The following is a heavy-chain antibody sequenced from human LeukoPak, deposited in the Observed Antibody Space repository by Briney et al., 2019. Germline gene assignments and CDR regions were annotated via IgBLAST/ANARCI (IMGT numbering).Heavy chain of an antibody. V-gene: IGHV4-4*02. CDR1: GGSISSSNW. D-gene: IGHD3-16*01. CDR3: ARTYPVYYGMDV. CDR2: IYYSGST. Sequence: PSGTLSLTCAVSGGSISSSNWWSWVRQPPGKGLEWIGYIYYSGSTNYNPSLKSRVTISVDTSKNQFSLKLSSVTAADTAVYYCARTYPVYYGMDVWGQGTTVTVSS. J-gene: IGHJ6*02.